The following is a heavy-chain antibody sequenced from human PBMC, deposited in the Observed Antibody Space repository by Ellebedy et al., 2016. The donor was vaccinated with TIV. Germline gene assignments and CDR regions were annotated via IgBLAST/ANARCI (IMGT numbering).Heavy chain of an antibody. D-gene: IGHD2-21*01. CDR2: ISSSSSYT. CDR3: AKYRIDSAAGRHFDS. V-gene: IGHV3-11*03. CDR1: GFTFGDYY. Sequence: GESLKISCAASGFTFGDYYMSWIRQAPGKGLEWVSYISSSSSYTNYADSVKGRFTISRDNAKNSLYLQMNSLRAEDTAVYYCAKYRIDSAAGRHFDSWGQGTLVTVSS. J-gene: IGHJ4*02.